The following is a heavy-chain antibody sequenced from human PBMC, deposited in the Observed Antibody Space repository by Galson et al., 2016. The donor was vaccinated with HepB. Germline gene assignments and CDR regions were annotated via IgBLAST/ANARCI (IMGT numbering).Heavy chain of an antibody. V-gene: IGHV3-7*03. D-gene: IGHD3-10*01. Sequence: SLRLSCAASGFTLTYSWMTWVRQAPGRGLEWVGNIKPDGSETYYEDSLRGRVTISRDNAKNTLYLQMNSLRAEDTAVYFCAGHGAGGWGSRSRDAFDIWGQGTMVTVSS. CDR2: IKPDGSET. CDR3: AGHGAGGWGSRSRDAFDI. CDR1: GFTLTYSW. J-gene: IGHJ3*02.